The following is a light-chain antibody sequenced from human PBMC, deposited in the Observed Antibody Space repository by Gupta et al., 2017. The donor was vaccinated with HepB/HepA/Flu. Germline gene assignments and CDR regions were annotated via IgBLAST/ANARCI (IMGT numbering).Light chain of an antibody. CDR2: AAS. V-gene: IGKV3-15*01. J-gene: IGKJ4*01. CDR3: QHYANLPLT. Sequence: ELVMTQSPATLSVSPGERATLSCRASQSVANKLAWYQQRPGQAPRLLIFAASTRAPGIPATFSGSGSGTDFTLTINSLPSDDFAVYSCQHYANLPLTFGGGTKVEIK. CDR1: QSVANK.